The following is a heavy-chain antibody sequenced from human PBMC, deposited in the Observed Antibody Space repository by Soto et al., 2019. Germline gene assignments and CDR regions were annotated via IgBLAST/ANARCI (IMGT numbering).Heavy chain of an antibody. CDR2: INHSGST. CDR1: GGSFSGYY. Sequence: SETLSLTCAVYGGSFSGYYWSWIRQPPGKGLEWIGEINHSGSTNYNPSLKSRVTISVDTSKNQFSLKLSSVTAADTAVYYCARAPFFITGRSSSLTYYYYYGMDVWGQGTTVTVSS. CDR3: ARAPFFITGRSSSLTYYYYYGMDV. V-gene: IGHV4-34*01. D-gene: IGHD6-6*01. J-gene: IGHJ6*02.